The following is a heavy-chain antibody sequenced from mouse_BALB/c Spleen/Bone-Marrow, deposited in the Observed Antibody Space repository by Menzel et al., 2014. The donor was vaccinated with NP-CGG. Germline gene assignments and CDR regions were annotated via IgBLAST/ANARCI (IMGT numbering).Heavy chain of an antibody. CDR2: INPSNGGT. CDR3: TRSGNYLFAY. CDR1: GYTFTNYY. J-gene: IGHJ3*01. Sequence: VQLVESGAELVKPGASVRLSCKASGYTFTNYYMYWVKQRPGQGLEWIGEINPSNGGTNFNEKFKSKATLTVDKSSNTTYMQLSSLTSEDSAVYYCTRSGNYLFAYWGQRTLVTVSA. V-gene: IGHV1S81*02. D-gene: IGHD2-1*01.